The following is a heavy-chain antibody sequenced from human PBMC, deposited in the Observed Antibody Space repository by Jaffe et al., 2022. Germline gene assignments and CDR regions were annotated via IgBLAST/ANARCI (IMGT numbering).Heavy chain of an antibody. J-gene: IGHJ4*02. CDR1: GGTFSSYA. D-gene: IGHD3-10*01. CDR3: ARGLNDGSGSYYTLAYYFDY. V-gene: IGHV1-69*05. CDR2: IIPIFGTA. Sequence: QVQLVQSGAEVKKPGSSVKVSCKASGGTFSSYAISWVRQAPGQGLEWMGGIIPIFGTANYAQKFQGRVTITTDESTSTAYMELSSLRSEDTAVYYCARGLNDGSGSYYTLAYYFDYWGQGTLVTVSS.